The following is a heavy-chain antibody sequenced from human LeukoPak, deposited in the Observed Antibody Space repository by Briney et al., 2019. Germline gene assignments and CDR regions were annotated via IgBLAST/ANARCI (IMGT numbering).Heavy chain of an antibody. D-gene: IGHD3-10*01. Sequence: GGSLRLSCAASGFTFSSYQMNWVRQAPGKGLEWVSYISSSGSTIYYADSVKGRFTISRDNAKNSLYLQMNSLRAEDTAVYYCARAQELLWFGELRALDYWGQGTLVTVSS. J-gene: IGHJ4*02. CDR1: GFTFSSYQ. CDR3: ARAQELLWFGELRALDY. CDR2: ISSSGSTI. V-gene: IGHV3-48*03.